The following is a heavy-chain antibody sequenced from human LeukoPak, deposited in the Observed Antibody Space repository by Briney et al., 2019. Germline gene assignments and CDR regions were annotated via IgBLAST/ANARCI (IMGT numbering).Heavy chain of an antibody. J-gene: IGHJ4*02. Sequence: GGSLRLSCAASGFTFSSYSMNWVRQAPGKGLEWVSSISSSSSYIYYADSVEGRFTISRDNAKNSLYLQMNSLRAEDTAVYYCARLLRDSSGYPIPDYWGQGTLVTVSS. D-gene: IGHD3-22*01. CDR1: GFTFSSYS. CDR2: ISSSSSYI. CDR3: ARLLRDSSGYPIPDY. V-gene: IGHV3-21*01.